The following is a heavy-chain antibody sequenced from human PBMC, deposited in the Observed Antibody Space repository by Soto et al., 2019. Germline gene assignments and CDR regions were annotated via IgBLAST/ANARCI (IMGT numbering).Heavy chain of an antibody. CDR2: ISSSSSYI. Sequence: WVSLRLSCAASGFTFSSYSMNWVRQAPGKGLEWVSSISSSSSYIYYADSVKGRFTISRDNAKNSLYLQMNSLRAEDTAVYYCASTPGGYYSDYRGQGTLVTISS. CDR3: ASTPGGYYSDY. CDR1: GFTFSSYS. D-gene: IGHD1-26*01. J-gene: IGHJ4*02. V-gene: IGHV3-21*01.